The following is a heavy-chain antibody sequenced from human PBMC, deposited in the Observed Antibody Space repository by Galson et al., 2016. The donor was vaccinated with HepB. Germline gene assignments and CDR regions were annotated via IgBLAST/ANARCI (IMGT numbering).Heavy chain of an antibody. V-gene: IGHV5-51*01. Sequence: QSGAEVKKPGESLKISCKGSGYSFTSYWIGWVRQIPGKGLEWMGIIYPGDSDTRYSPSFQGQVTISADKSISTAYLQWNSLKASDTAMYFCAGTTYSSAWGFDHWGQGTLVTVSS. CDR1: GYSFTSYW. CDR2: IYPGDSDT. D-gene: IGHD6-19*01. CDR3: AGTTYSSAWGFDH. J-gene: IGHJ5*02.